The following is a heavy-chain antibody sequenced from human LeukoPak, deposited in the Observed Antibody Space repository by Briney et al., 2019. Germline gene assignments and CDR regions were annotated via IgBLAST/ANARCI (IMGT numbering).Heavy chain of an antibody. Sequence: GGSLRLSCAASGFTFSSYAMHLVRQAPGKGLEWVAVISYDGSNEYYADSVKGRFTISRDNAKNSLYLQMNSLRAEDTAVYYCARSTVTTPWGQGTLVTVSS. CDR1: GFTFSSYA. CDR3: ARSTVTTP. CDR2: ISYDGSNE. J-gene: IGHJ5*02. D-gene: IGHD4-17*01. V-gene: IGHV3-30-3*01.